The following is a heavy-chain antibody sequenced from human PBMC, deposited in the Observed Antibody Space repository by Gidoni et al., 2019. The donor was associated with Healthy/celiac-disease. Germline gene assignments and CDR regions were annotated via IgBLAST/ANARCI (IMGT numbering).Heavy chain of an antibody. Sequence: QVQLAQSGAEVKKAGDSVTVSCTASGNNITGYYMHWVRQAPGQGLEWMGWINPNSGGTNYAQKFQGRVTMTRDTSISTAYMELSRLSSDVTAVYYCARGPEYIIGWYHLWGQGTLFTVSS. CDR3: ARGPEYIIGWYHL. J-gene: IGHJ4*02. CDR1: GNNITGYY. V-gene: IGHV1-2*02. D-gene: IGHD6-19*01. CDR2: INPNSGGT.